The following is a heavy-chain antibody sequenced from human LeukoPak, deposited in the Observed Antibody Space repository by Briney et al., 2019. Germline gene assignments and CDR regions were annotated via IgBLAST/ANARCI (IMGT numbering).Heavy chain of an antibody. CDR2: ISSSSSTI. J-gene: IGHJ6*02. Sequence: GRSLRLSCAASGFTFSSYSVNWVRQAPGKGLEWVSYISSSSSTIYYADSVKGRFTTSRDNAKNSLYLQMNSLRAEDTAVYYCARDQKYRYGMDVWGQGTTVTVSS. V-gene: IGHV3-48*01. CDR3: ARDQKYRYGMDV. CDR1: GFTFSSYS. D-gene: IGHD3-16*02.